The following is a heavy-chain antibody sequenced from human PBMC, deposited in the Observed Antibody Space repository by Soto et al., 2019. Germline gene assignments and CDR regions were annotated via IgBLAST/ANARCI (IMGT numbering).Heavy chain of an antibody. J-gene: IGHJ4*02. D-gene: IGHD6-13*01. CDR3: ARDTGYSSSWPLD. Sequence: SETLSLTCAVSGGSISSSNWWSWVRQPPGKGLEWIGEIYHSGSTNYNPSLKSRVTISVDKSKNQFSLKLSSVTAADTAVYYCARDTGYSSSWPLDWGQGTLVTVS. V-gene: IGHV4-4*02. CDR2: IYHSGST. CDR1: GGSISSSNW.